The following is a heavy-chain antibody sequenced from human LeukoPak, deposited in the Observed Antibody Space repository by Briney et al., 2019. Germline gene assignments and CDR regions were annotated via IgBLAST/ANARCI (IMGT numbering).Heavy chain of an antibody. Sequence: PSETLSLTCTVSGVSISSGAYSWSWIRQPPGKGLEWIGYIYHSGSTYYNPSLKSRVTISVDRSKNQFSLKLSSVTAADTAVYYCARGYSGYEDYWGQGTLVTVSS. D-gene: IGHD5-12*01. J-gene: IGHJ4*02. V-gene: IGHV4-30-2*01. CDR1: GVSISSGAYS. CDR2: IYHSGST. CDR3: ARGYSGYEDY.